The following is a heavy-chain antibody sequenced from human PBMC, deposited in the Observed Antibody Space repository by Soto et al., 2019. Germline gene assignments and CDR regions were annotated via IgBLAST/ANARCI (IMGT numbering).Heavy chain of an antibody. J-gene: IGHJ6*02. CDR1: GYSFTSYL. D-gene: IGHD3-22*01. Sequence: PGESLKISCNGSGYSFTSYLIGWVRQMPGKGLEWMGIIYPGDSDTRYSPSFQGQVTISADKSISTAYLQWSSLKASDTAMYYCARRKYYDSSGYYNYYYYYGMDVWGQGTTVTVSS. V-gene: IGHV5-51*01. CDR3: ARRKYYDSSGYYNYYYYYGMDV. CDR2: IYPGDSDT.